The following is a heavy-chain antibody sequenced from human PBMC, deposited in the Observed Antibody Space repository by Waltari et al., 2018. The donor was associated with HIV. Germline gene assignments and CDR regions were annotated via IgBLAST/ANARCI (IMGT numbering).Heavy chain of an antibody. J-gene: IGHJ4*02. CDR2: IYSGAIT. D-gene: IGHD2-21*02. CDR3: ARGFGCGGDCYYFDY. CDR1: GFSVSSQY. V-gene: IGHV3-53*01. Sequence: EVQLVESGGGLIQPGGSLRLSCAASGFSVSSQYMSWVRQAPGKGLVGVSVIYSGAITYYADSVKGRFTISRDKSKNTLYLQMNSLRAEDTAVYYCARGFGCGGDCYYFDYWGQGTLVTVSS.